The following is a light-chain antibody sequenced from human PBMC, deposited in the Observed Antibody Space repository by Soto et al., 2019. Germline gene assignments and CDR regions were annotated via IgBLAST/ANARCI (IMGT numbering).Light chain of an antibody. V-gene: IGKV2-28*01. CDR3: MQPVQPPRT. Sequence: SKSCRSSQSLLHSNGYNYLDWYLQKPGQSPQLLIYLGSNRASGVPERFSGSGSGPDFTLKISRVEAEDVGVCSCMQPVQPPRTFAQGTKVDIK. CDR1: QSLLHSNGYNY. J-gene: IGKJ1*01. CDR2: LGS.